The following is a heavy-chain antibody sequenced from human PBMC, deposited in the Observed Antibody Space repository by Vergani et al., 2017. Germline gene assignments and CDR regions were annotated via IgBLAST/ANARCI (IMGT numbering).Heavy chain of an antibody. CDR3: ARDSIATLWFGEFD. Sequence: QVQLVQSGAEVKKPGASVKVSCKASGYTFTGYYMHWVRQAPGQGLEWMGWINPNSGGTYYAQKFQGRVTMTRDTSISTAYMELSRLRSDDTAVYYCARDSIATLWFGEFDWGQGTLVTVSS. CDR1: GYTFTGYY. J-gene: IGHJ4*02. V-gene: IGHV1-2*02. CDR2: INPNSGGT. D-gene: IGHD3-10*01.